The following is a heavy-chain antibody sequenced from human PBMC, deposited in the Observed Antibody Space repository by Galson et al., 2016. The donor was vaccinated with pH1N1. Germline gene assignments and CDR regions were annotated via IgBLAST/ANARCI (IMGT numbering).Heavy chain of an antibody. CDR1: GFTFSSYG. J-gene: IGHJ5*02. V-gene: IGHV3-30*18. CDR3: AKPIYGSAGFDP. CDR2: ISYDGSKK. D-gene: IGHD3-10*01. Sequence: SLRLSCAASGFTFSSYGMHWVRQAPGKGLEWVAVISYDGSKKYYADSGKGRFTISRDNSKNTLYLQMNSLRDKDTAVYYCAKPIYGSAGFDPWGQGTLVTVSS.